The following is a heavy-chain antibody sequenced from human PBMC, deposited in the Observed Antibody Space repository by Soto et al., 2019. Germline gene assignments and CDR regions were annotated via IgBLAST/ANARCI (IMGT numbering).Heavy chain of an antibody. Sequence: QLQLQESGPGLVKPAETLSLTCTVSGGSISSTDYYWGWIRQPPGKGLECIGSIYYSESTYYNPSLKSRVTISVETSKNQVSLRLSAVTAADTAVYYCAKQRTENTSGWYSLYSGWGQGTLVTVSS. CDR3: AKQRTENTSGWYSLYSG. D-gene: IGHD6-19*01. V-gene: IGHV4-39*01. CDR1: GGSISSTDYY. CDR2: IYYSEST. J-gene: IGHJ4*02.